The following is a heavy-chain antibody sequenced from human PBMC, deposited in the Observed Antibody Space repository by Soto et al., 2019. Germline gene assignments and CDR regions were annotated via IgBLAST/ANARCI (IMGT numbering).Heavy chain of an antibody. V-gene: IGHV3-23*01. CDR3: AKDAVLVPKDY. Sequence: EVQLLESGGGLVQPGGSLRLSCAASGFTFNNYAMTWVRQAPGKGLEWVSAISGSGGSTYYADSVKGRFTISRDNSKNTLYLQINSLRAEDTAVYYCAKDAVLVPKDYWGQGTLVTVSS. CDR1: GFTFNNYA. J-gene: IGHJ4*02. CDR2: ISGSGGST. D-gene: IGHD6-6*01.